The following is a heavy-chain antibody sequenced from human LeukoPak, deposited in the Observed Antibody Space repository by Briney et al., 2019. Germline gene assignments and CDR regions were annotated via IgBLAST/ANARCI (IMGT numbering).Heavy chain of an antibody. Sequence: GASVKVSCKASGYTFTSCGISWVRQAPGQGLEWMGWISAYNGNTNYAQKLQGRVTMTTDTSTSTAYMELSRLRSDDTAVYYCARSDYGSGSYRFDYWGQGTLVTVSS. CDR2: ISAYNGNT. D-gene: IGHD3-10*01. J-gene: IGHJ4*02. CDR3: ARSDYGSGSYRFDY. CDR1: GYTFTSCG. V-gene: IGHV1-18*01.